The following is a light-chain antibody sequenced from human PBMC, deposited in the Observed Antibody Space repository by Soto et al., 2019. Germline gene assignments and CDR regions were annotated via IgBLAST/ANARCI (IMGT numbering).Light chain of an antibody. Sequence: VSQNISSCLAWYQHKXGKAPKLLIYRASXLKSGVPASFRGSRSGTEFTPTISSLQTDDFATYYCPHYDSYSEASAQGTKVDIK. J-gene: IGKJ1*01. CDR2: RAS. V-gene: IGKV1-5*03. CDR1: QNISSC. CDR3: PHYDSYSEA.